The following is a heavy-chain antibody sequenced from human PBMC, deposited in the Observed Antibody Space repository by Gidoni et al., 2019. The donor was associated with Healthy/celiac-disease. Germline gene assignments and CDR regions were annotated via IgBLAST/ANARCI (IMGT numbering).Heavy chain of an antibody. J-gene: IGHJ4*02. CDR3: ARDPYGDYFDY. CDR1: GFTFSSYG. CDR2: ISYDGSNK. D-gene: IGHD4-17*01. Sequence: QVQLVESGGGVVQPGRSLRLSCAASGFTFSSYGMHWVSQAPGKGLEWVAVISYDGSNKYYADSVKGRFTISRDNSKNTLYLQMNSLRAGDTAVYYCARDPYGDYFDYWGQGTLVTVSS. V-gene: IGHV3-30*03.